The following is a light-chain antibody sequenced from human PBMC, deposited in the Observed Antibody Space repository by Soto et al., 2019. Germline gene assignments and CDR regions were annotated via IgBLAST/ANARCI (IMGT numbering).Light chain of an antibody. CDR3: QSYDSSLSVV. J-gene: IGLJ2*01. Sequence: QSVLTQPPSVSGAPGQRVTISCTGSRSNIGAGYDVHWYQQLPGTAPKVLIYANSNRPSGVPDRISGSKSGTSASLAITGLQAEDEADYYCQSYDSSLSVVFGGGTKVTVL. CDR1: RSNIGAGYD. CDR2: ANS. V-gene: IGLV1-40*01.